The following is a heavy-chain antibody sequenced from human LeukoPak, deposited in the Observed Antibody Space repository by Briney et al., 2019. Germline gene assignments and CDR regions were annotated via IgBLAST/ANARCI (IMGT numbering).Heavy chain of an antibody. CDR1: GYSFTSYW. Sequence: GESLKISCKGSGYSFTSYWIGWVRQMPGKGLEWMGVIYPGDSDTRYSPSFQGQVTFSADRSINTAYLQWSSLKASDTAMYYCARRSSWFGELSPLDYWGQGTLVTVSS. D-gene: IGHD3-10*01. CDR2: IYPGDSDT. V-gene: IGHV5-51*01. CDR3: ARRSSWFGELSPLDY. J-gene: IGHJ4*02.